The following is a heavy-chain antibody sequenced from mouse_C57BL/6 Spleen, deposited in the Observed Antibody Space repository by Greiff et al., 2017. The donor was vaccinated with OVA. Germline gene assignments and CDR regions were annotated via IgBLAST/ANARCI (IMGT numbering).Heavy chain of an antibody. CDR2: INPNYGTT. Sequence: EVQRVESGPELVKPGASVKISCKASGYSFTDYNMNWVKQSNGKSLEWIGVINPNYGTTSYNQKFKGKATLTVDQSSSTAYMQLNSLTSEDSAVYYCARYDDGYYDDYAMDYWGQGTSVTVSS. CDR1: GYSFTDYN. CDR3: ARYDDGYYDDYAMDY. J-gene: IGHJ4*01. V-gene: IGHV1-39*01. D-gene: IGHD2-3*01.